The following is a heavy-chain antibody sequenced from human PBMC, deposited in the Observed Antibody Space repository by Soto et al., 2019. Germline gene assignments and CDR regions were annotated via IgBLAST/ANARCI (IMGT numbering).Heavy chain of an antibody. CDR3: ARESLRLGELSI. CDR2: IYYSGST. V-gene: IGHV4-31*03. J-gene: IGHJ4*02. CDR1: GGSISSGGYY. Sequence: QVQLQESGPGLVKPSQTLSLTCTVSGGSISSGGYYWSWSRQHPGKGLEWIGYIYYSGSTYYNPSLKRRVTISVDTSKNQFSLKLSSVTAADTAVYYCARESLRLGELSIWGQGPLVTVSS. D-gene: IGHD3-16*02.